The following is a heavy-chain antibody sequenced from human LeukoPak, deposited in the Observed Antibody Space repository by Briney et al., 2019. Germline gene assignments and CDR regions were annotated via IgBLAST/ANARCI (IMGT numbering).Heavy chain of an antibody. D-gene: IGHD4-11*01. CDR1: GFTFRSYA. V-gene: IGHV3-23*01. CDR3: AKDGLHSKGFVWFDP. J-gene: IGHJ5*02. Sequence: PGGSLRLSCAASGFTFRSYAMSWVRQAPGKGLEWVSAISGSGGSTYYADSVKGRFTISRDNSKNTLYLQMNSLRAEDTAVYYCAKDGLHSKGFVWFDPWGQGTLVTVSS. CDR2: ISGSGGST.